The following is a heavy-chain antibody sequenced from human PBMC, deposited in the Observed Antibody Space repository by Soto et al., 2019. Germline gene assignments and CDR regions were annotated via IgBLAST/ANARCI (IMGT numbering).Heavy chain of an antibody. V-gene: IGHV2-5*01. Sequence: ITLKESGSTLVKPTQILTLTCTFCGFSLTTRGMGVGWIRQHPGKALAWLAVLYWNDDKRYSPSLKSRLTITKDTSKNQVVLTMTNMDPVDTATYYSAHSRGLWDPFDYWGQGTLVTVSS. CDR3: AHSRGLWDPFDY. CDR1: GFSLTTRGMG. CDR2: LYWNDDK. J-gene: IGHJ4*02. D-gene: IGHD2-21*01.